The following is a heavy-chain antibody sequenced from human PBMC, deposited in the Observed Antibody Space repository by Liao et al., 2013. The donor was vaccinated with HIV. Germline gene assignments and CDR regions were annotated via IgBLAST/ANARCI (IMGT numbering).Heavy chain of an antibody. V-gene: IGHV4-34*01. CDR1: GGSFSGYY. J-gene: IGHJ4*02. D-gene: IGHD2-21*01. CDR2: INHSGST. Sequence: QVQLQQWGAGLLKPSETLSLTCAVYGGSFSGYYWSWIRQPPGKGLEWIGEINHSGSTNYNPSLKSRVTISVDTSKNQFSLKLSSVTAADTAVYYCARGVVVIAPRRYFDYWGQGTLVTVSS. CDR3: ARGVVVIAPRRYFDY.